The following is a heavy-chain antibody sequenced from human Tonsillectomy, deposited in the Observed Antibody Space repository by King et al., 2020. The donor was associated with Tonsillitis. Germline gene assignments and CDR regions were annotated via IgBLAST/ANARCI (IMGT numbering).Heavy chain of an antibody. D-gene: IGHD5-24*01. Sequence: QLQESGPGLVKPSETLSLTCTVSGGSITSSSFYWGWIRQPPGKGLEWIGSVSYSGSTYYNPSLKSRVTISVDTSKDHFTLKVSSVTAADTAVYYCARRRTEMATIFFSGSDYFDYWGQGNLVTVSS. CDR3: ARRRTEMATIFFSGSDYFDY. V-gene: IGHV4-39*01. CDR2: VSYSGST. J-gene: IGHJ4*02. CDR1: GGSITSSSFY.